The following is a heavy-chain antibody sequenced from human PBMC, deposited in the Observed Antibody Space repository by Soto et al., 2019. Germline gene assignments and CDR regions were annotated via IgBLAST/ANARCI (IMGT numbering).Heavy chain of an antibody. V-gene: IGHV3-53*02. Sequence: EVQLVETGGGLIQPGGSLRLSCAASGFTVSSNYMSWVRQAPGKGLEWVSAIYSGGSTYYADSVKGRFTISRDNSKSTLYLQMNSVRAEDTAVYYCARSEGVGATTENYWGQGTLVTVSS. CDR3: ARSEGVGATTENY. J-gene: IGHJ4*02. CDR1: GFTVSSNY. CDR2: IYSGGST. D-gene: IGHD1-26*01.